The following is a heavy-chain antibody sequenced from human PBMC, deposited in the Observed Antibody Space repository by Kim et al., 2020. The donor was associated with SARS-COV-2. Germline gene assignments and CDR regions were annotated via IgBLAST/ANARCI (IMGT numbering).Heavy chain of an antibody. CDR3: ARAGRGLVWGYFDY. D-gene: IGHD3-16*01. Sequence: AEPVKGRLTIPRDNSKNTRYLKITTLGAEDTAIYYCARAGRGLVWGYFDYWGQGTLVTVSS. V-gene: IGHV3-23*01. J-gene: IGHJ4*02.